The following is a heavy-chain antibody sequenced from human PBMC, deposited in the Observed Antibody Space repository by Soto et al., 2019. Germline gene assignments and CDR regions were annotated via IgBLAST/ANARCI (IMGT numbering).Heavy chain of an antibody. V-gene: IGHV3-23*01. D-gene: IGHD6-19*01. CDR3: AKDANVVAGTVSAFDI. Sequence: TGGSLRLSCAASGFTFSSYAMSWVRQAPGKGLEWVSAISGSGGSTYYADSVKGRFTISRDNSKNTLYLQMNSLRAEDTAVYYCAKDANVVAGTVSAFDIWAQGTMVTVSS. J-gene: IGHJ3*02. CDR2: ISGSGGST. CDR1: GFTFSSYA.